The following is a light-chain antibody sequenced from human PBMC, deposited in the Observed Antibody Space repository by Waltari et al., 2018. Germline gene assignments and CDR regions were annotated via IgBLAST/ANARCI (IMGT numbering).Light chain of an antibody. CDR2: WAF. Sequence: IVMTQSPDSLAVSLGERATINCKSSHSVLSNSNNKDYLSWYQHKPGQLPKLLIYWAFSRESGVPERFNGSGYGADFTLPRSSLQAEDVAVYYCHQYLFTPPTCGQGTKVEI. V-gene: IGKV4-1*01. CDR1: HSVLSNSNNKDY. J-gene: IGKJ1*01. CDR3: HQYLFTPPT.